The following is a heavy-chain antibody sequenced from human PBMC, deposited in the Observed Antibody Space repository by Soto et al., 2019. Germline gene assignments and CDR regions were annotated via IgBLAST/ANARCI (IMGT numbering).Heavy chain of an antibody. V-gene: IGHV3-23*01. CDR2: ISGSGGST. J-gene: IGHJ4*02. D-gene: IGHD3-10*01. CDR3: AKGGGRLLWFGELGDPYYFDY. Sequence: GGSLRLSCAASGFTFSSYAMSWVRQAPGKGLEWVSAISGSGGSTYYADSVKGRFTISRDNSKNTLYLQMNSLRAEDTAVYYCAKGGGRLLWFGELGDPYYFDYWGQGTLVTVSS. CDR1: GFTFSSYA.